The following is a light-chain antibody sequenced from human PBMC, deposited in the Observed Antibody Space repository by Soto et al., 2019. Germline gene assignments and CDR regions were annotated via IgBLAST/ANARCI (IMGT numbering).Light chain of an antibody. CDR1: SSDVGGYNY. Sequence: QSVLTQPASVSGSPGQSITISCTGTSSDVGGYNYVSWSQQHPGKAPQLMIYEVSNRPSGVSNRFSGSKSGNTASLTISGLQAEDEADYYCISYTSSSTYVFGTGTKLTVL. V-gene: IGLV2-14*01. J-gene: IGLJ1*01. CDR3: ISYTSSSTYV. CDR2: EVS.